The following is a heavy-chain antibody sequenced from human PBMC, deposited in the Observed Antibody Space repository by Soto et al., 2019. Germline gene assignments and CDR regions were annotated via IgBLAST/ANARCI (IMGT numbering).Heavy chain of an antibody. CDR2: ISGSGGST. CDR3: AKLVTGYYIRPNFDY. Sequence: GGSLRLSCAASGFTFSSYAMSGVRQAPGKGLEWVSAISGSGGSTYYADSVKGRFTISRDNSKNTLYLQMNSLRAEDTAVYYCAKLVTGYYIRPNFDYWGQGTLVSVSS. CDR1: GFTFSSYA. D-gene: IGHD3-9*01. J-gene: IGHJ4*02. V-gene: IGHV3-23*01.